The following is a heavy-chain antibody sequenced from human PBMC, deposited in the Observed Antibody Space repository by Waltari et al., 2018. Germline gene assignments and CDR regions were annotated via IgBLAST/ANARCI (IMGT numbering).Heavy chain of an antibody. D-gene: IGHD1-1*01. CDR1: GYSFTSYW. J-gene: IGHJ4*02. CDR2: ISTSPSYT. Sequence: EVQLVQSGAEVKKPGESLKISCKASGYSFTSYWIGWVRQLPSHFLECIGIISTSPSYTTYSPSFQCQVTLSAYMSINTGHLQWSRLKASDTAMYYCATHLGEGGTGWRYWGQGTLVTVSS. V-gene: IGHV5-51*01. CDR3: ATHLGEGGTGWRY.